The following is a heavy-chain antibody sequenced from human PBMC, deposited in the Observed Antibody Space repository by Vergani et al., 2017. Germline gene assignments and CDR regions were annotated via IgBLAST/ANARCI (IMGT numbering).Heavy chain of an antibody. CDR2: ISYDGSNK. V-gene: IGHV3-30-3*01. CDR3: ARDRDYGDFFDY. D-gene: IGHD4-17*01. CDR1: GFTFSSYA. J-gene: IGHJ4*02. Sequence: QVQLVESGGGVVQPVRSLRLSCAASGFTFSSYAMHWVRQAPGKGLEWVAVISYDGSNKYYADSVKGRFTISRDNSKNTLYLQMNSLRAEDTAVYYCARDRDYGDFFDYWGQGTLVTVSS.